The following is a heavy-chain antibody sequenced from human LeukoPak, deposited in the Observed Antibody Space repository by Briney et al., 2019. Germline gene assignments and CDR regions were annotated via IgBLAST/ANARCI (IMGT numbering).Heavy chain of an antibody. V-gene: IGHV3-23*01. J-gene: IGHJ4*02. CDR3: ARGRFGELLSYFDY. CDR2: ISGSGGST. Sequence: PGGSLRLSCAASGFTFSSYAMSWVRQAPGKGLEWVSAISGSGGSTYYADSVKGRFTISTDNSKNTLYLQKNSLRAEDTAVYYCARGRFGELLSYFDYWGQGTLVTVSS. CDR1: GFTFSSYA. D-gene: IGHD3-10*01.